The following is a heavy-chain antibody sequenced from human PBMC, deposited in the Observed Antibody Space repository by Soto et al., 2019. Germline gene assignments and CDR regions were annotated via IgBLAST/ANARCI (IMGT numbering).Heavy chain of an antibody. CDR2: VFSNDEK. J-gene: IGHJ4*02. D-gene: IGHD5-12*01. CDR3: ALGSGYVGVGFDY. V-gene: IGHV2-26*01. CDR1: EFSLSNARMG. Sequence: KESGPVLVKPTKTLTLTCTVSEFSLSNARMGVSWIRQPPGKALEWLAHVFSNDEKSYSTSLKSRLTISKDTSKSQVVLTMTNMDPVDTATYYCALGSGYVGVGFDYWGQGTLVTVSS.